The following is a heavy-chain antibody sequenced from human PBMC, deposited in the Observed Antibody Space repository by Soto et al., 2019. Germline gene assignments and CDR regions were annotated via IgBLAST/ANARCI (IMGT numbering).Heavy chain of an antibody. V-gene: IGHV1-46*01. J-gene: IGHJ4*02. CDR2: INPNGGST. CDR1: ADTFTSYY. Sequence: ASVKVSCKAPADTFTSYYIHWVRQAPGHGLEWMGIINPNGGSTRFAQTFQGRITMTTDTSTSTVYMELRSLRSEDTAVYYCARGSVPSTTVTTFFLDYWGQGTLVTVSS. D-gene: IGHD4-17*01. CDR3: ARGSVPSTTVTTFFLDY.